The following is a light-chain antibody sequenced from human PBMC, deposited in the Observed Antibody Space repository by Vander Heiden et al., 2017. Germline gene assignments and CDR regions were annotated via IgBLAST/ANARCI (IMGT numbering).Light chain of an antibody. CDR1: SSDVGGYNY. CDR3: CSYAGSYTFV. Sequence: QSALTQPRSVSGSPGQSVTISCTGTSSDVGGYNYVPWYQQHPGKAPKLMMYDVSKRPSGVPDRFSGSKSGNTASLTISGLQAEDEADYYCCSYAGSYTFVFGTGTKVTVL. J-gene: IGLJ1*01. V-gene: IGLV2-11*01. CDR2: DVS.